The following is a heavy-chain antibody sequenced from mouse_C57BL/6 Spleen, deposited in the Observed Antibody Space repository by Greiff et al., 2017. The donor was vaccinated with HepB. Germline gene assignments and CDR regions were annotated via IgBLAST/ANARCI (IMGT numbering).Heavy chain of an antibody. Sequence: EVQLVESGGGLVQPGGSLSLSCAASGFTFTDYYMSWVRQPPGKALEWLGFIRNKANGYTTEYSASVKGRFTISRDNSQSILYLQMNALRAEDSATYYFARLGLLRAMDYWCQGTSVTVSS. D-gene: IGHD1-1*01. CDR3: ARLGLLRAMDY. V-gene: IGHV7-3*01. CDR1: GFTFTDYY. CDR2: IRNKANGYTT. J-gene: IGHJ4*01.